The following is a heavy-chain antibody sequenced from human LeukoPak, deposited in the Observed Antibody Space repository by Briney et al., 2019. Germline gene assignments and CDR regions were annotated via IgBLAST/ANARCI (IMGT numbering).Heavy chain of an antibody. CDR1: GFTFSSYA. J-gene: IGHJ5*02. D-gene: IGHD3-10*01. V-gene: IGHV3-23*01. CDR2: ISAGGGST. Sequence: GGSLRLSCAASGFTFSSYAMSWVRQAPGKGLEWVSAISAGGGSTYYADSVKGRFTISRDNSKNTLYLQMNSLRAEDTAVYYCAKSGPPMVRGVIPNWFDPWGQGTLVTVSS. CDR3: AKSGPPMVRGVIPNWFDP.